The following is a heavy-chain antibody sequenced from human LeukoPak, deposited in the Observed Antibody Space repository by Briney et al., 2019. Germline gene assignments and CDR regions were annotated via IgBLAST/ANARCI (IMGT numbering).Heavy chain of an antibody. D-gene: IGHD2-2*01. CDR1: GFTFSSYA. V-gene: IGHV3-30-3*01. J-gene: IGHJ4*02. CDR3: ARNLPAADY. CDR2: ISYDGSNK. Sequence: GGSLRLSCAASGFTFSSYAMHWVRQAPGKGLEWVAVISYDGSNKYYADSVKGRFTISRDNAKNSLYLQMNSLRAEDTAVYYCARNLPAADYWGQGTLVTVSS.